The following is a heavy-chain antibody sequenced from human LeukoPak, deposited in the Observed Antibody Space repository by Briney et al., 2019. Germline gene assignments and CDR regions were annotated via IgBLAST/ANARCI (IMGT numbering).Heavy chain of an antibody. CDR2: FSGSGGTT. Sequence: GGSLRLSCAASGFTFSNYAMNWVRQAPGRGLEWVSGFSGSGGTTYYADSVKGRFTISRDNSKNTLYLQMNSLRVEDTAVYYCANGNRCTSPNCLGYYYFYMDVGGKGTTVTVSS. CDR1: GFTFSNYA. V-gene: IGHV3-23*01. CDR3: ANGNRCTSPNCLGYYYFYMDV. D-gene: IGHD2-8*01. J-gene: IGHJ6*03.